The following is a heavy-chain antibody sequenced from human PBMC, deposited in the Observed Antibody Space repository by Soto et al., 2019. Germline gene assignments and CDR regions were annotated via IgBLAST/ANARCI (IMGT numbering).Heavy chain of an antibody. Sequence: ASVKVSCKASGYTFTSYAMHWVRQAPGQGLEWMGWINAGNGNTKYSQKFQGRVTITRDTSASTAYMELSSLRSEDTAVYYCARDYYDILTGYGNWFDPWGQGTPVTVSS. CDR1: GYTFTSYA. CDR3: ARDYYDILTGYGNWFDP. V-gene: IGHV1-3*01. D-gene: IGHD3-9*01. CDR2: INAGNGNT. J-gene: IGHJ5*02.